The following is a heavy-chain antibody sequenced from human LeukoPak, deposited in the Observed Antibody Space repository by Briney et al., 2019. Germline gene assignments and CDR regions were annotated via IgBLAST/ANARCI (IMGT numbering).Heavy chain of an antibody. CDR2: IIPIFGTA. D-gene: IGHD6-13*01. CDR3: APVGIAVAGTSS. J-gene: IGHJ4*02. V-gene: IGHV1-69*13. CDR1: GGTFSSYA. Sequence: SVKVSCKASGGTFSSYAISCVRQAPGQGLEWMGGIIPIFGTANYAQKFQGRVTITADESTSTAYMELSSLRSEDTAVYYCAPVGIAVAGTSSWGQGTLVTVSS.